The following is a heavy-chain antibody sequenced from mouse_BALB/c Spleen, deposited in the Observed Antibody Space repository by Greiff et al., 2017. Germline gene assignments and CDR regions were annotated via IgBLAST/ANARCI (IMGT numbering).Heavy chain of an antibody. J-gene: IGHJ3*01. CDR2: IYPGDGDT. CDR1: GYTFTSYW. Sequence: VQLQQSGAELARPGASVKLSCKASGYTFTSYWMQWVKQRPGPGLEWIGAIYPGDGDTRYTQKFKGKATLTADKSSSTAYMQLSRLASEDSAVYYCARGGRTFFAYWGQGTLVTVSA. CDR3: ARGGRTFFAY. V-gene: IGHV1-87*01.